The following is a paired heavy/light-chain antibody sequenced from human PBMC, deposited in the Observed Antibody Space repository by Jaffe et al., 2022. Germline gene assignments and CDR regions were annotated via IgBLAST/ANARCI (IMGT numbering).Heavy chain of an antibody. CDR3: AKDLGWLLLKYYFDY. CDR1: GFTFNSYA. D-gene: IGHD3-3*01. V-gene: IGHV3-23*01. Sequence: EVQLLESGGGLVQPGGSLRLSCAASGFTFNSYAMSWVRQAPGKGLEWVSAISSSGGTTYYAASVKGRFTISRDSSKNTLYLQMNSLRAEDTAVYYCAKDLGWLLLKYYFDYWGQGTLVTVSS. J-gene: IGHJ4*02. CDR2: ISSSGGTT.
Light chain of an antibody. CDR2: ENN. V-gene: IGLV1-51*02. Sequence: QSVLTQPPSVSAAPGQKVTISCSGSSSNIGNNYVSWYQQLPGTAPKLLIYENNKRPSGIPDRFSGSKSGTSATLGITGLQTADEADYYCGTWDSSLSVVVFGGGTNLTVL. CDR1: SSNIGNNY. J-gene: IGLJ2*01. CDR3: GTWDSSLSVVV.